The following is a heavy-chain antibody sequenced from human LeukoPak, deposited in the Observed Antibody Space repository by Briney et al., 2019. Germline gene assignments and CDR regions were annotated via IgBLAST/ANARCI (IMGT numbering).Heavy chain of an antibody. D-gene: IGHD2-2*01. J-gene: IGHJ4*02. CDR2: INGDGTMT. CDR3: ARGVPAAYGLGY. Sequence: GGSLRLSCAASGFTFSSNWMHWVRQAPGKGLVWVSRINGDGTMTNYADSAKGRFTISRDNAKNTVYLQMNGLSVEDTAVYYCARGVPAAYGLGYWGQGTLVSVSS. V-gene: IGHV3-74*01. CDR1: GFTFSSNW.